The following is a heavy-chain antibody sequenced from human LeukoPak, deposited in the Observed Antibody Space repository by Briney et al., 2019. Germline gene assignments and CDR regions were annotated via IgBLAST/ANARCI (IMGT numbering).Heavy chain of an antibody. V-gene: IGHV3-30*02. CDR3: AKDEEDYGDSYGFLGY. J-gene: IGHJ4*02. CDR2: IRYDGSNK. CDR1: GFTFSSYG. D-gene: IGHD4-17*01. Sequence: SGGYLRLYCAASGFTFSSYGMHWVRQAPGKGLEWVAFIRYDGSNKYYADSVKGRFTISRDNSKNTMYLQMNSLRAEDTAVYYWAKDEEDYGDSYGFLGYWGQGTLVTVSS.